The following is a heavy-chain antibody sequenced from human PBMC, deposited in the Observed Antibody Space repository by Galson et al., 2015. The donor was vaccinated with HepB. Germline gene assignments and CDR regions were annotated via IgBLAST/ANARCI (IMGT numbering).Heavy chain of an antibody. CDR1: GFTFSDDY. CDR3: ARARGSGPAAYFDY. D-gene: IGHD6-19*01. Sequence: SLRLSCAASGFTFSDDYMSWLRQAPGKGLDWISYINSSSDFTNYADSVRGRFTISRDNAKNSLYLQMNSLRVEDTAVYYCARARGSGPAAYFDYWGQGILVTVSS. V-gene: IGHV3-11*05. CDR2: INSSSDFT. J-gene: IGHJ4*02.